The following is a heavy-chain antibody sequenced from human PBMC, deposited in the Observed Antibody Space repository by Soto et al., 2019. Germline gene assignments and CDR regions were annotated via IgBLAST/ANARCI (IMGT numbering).Heavy chain of an antibody. D-gene: IGHD2-21*02. CDR3: ARERDMTLYGMDV. Sequence: QVQLVESGGGVVQPGRSLRLSCAASGFTFSSYPMHWVRQAPGKGLEWVAVLSYDGSTKYYADSVKGRLTISRDNSKNTLFLQMNSLRAEDTAVYYCARERDMTLYGMDVWGQGTTVTVSS. J-gene: IGHJ6*02. CDR2: LSYDGSTK. CDR1: GFTFSSYP. V-gene: IGHV3-30-3*01.